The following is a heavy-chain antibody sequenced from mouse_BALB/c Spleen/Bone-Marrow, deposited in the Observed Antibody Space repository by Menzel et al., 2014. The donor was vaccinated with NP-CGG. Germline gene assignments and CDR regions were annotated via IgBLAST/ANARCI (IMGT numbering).Heavy chain of an antibody. Sequence: SGPELVKPGASVRISCKASGYTFTSYYIHWVKQRPGQGLEWIEWIYPGNVNTKYNEKFKGKATLTADKSSSTAYMQLSSLTSEDSAVYFCARDYGSSVFAYWGQGTLVTVSA. CDR1: GYTFTSYY. CDR3: ARDYGSSVFAY. V-gene: IGHV1S56*01. D-gene: IGHD1-1*01. CDR2: IYPGNVNT. J-gene: IGHJ3*01.